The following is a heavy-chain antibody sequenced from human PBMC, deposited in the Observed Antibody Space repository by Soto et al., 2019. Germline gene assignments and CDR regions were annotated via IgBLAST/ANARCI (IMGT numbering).Heavy chain of an antibody. D-gene: IGHD3-16*01. Sequence: SVKVSCKASGGTFSTYTIRWVRQAPGQGLEWMGRIIPILGIANYAQKFQGRVTITADKSTNTVYMELSSLRSEDTAVYYCAREGVRGMDVWGQGTTVTVSS. CDR2: IIPILGIA. J-gene: IGHJ6*02. CDR1: GGTFSTYT. CDR3: AREGVRGMDV. V-gene: IGHV1-69*04.